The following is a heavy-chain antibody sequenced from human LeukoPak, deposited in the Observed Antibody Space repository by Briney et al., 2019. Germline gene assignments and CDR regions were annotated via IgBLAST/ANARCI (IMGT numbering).Heavy chain of an antibody. Sequence: PGGSLRLSCAASGFTFSSYGMHWVRQAPGKGLEWVAFIRNDGSNKYYADSVKGRFTISRDNSKNTLYLQMNSLRAEDTAVYYCAKEDSSSWSIDYWGQGTLVTVSS. D-gene: IGHD6-13*01. CDR2: IRNDGSNK. V-gene: IGHV3-30*02. CDR1: GFTFSSYG. CDR3: AKEDSSSWSIDY. J-gene: IGHJ4*02.